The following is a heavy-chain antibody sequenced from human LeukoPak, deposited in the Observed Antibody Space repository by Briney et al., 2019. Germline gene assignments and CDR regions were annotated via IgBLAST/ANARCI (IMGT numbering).Heavy chain of an antibody. CDR2: IIPLLGLA. J-gene: IGHJ5*02. CDR3: ARADSTLYGDYRGYFDP. Sequence: ASVTVSCKASGGIFNTFVISWVRQAPGQGLDLMGRIIPLLGLADYAQNFQGRVTITADKSTSTAYMELSSLRSEDTAVYYCARADSTLYGDYRGYFDPWGQGTLVTVSS. CDR1: GGIFNTFV. D-gene: IGHD4-17*01. V-gene: IGHV1-69*04.